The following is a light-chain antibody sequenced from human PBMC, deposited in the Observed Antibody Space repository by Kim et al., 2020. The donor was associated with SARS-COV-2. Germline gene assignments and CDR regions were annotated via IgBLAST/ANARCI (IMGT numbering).Light chain of an antibody. J-gene: IGKJ2*01. CDR3: QHYNNWPYT. Sequence: VTPGERATHAYRASQSIRSSLAWYQQKPGQAPRLLIYGASTRASGIPARFSGSGSGTEFTLTISSLQSEDFAVYYCQHYNNWPYTFGQGTKLEI. V-gene: IGKV3-15*01. CDR2: GAS. CDR1: QSIRSS.